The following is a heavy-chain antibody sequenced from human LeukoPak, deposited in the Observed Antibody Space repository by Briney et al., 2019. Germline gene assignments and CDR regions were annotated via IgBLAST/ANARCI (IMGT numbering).Heavy chain of an antibody. V-gene: IGHV3-74*01. CDR1: GFTFSNNW. Sequence: GGSLRLSCAASGFTFSNNWMHWVRQAPGKGLVWVSRINSDGSTTSYADSVKGRFSISRDNAENTLFLQMNSLRAEDTAVYYCARVGTGSYHFDYWGQGTLVTVSS. J-gene: IGHJ4*02. D-gene: IGHD1-1*01. CDR2: INSDGSTT. CDR3: ARVGTGSYHFDY.